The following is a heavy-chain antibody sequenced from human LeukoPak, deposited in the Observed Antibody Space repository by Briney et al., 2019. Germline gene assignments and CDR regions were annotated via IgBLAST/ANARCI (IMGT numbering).Heavy chain of an antibody. J-gene: IGHJ5*02. D-gene: IGHD2-2*01. CDR2: IYYSGST. Sequence: SETLSLTCTVSGGSISTYYWSWIRQPPGKGLEWIGYIYYSGSTNYNPSLKSRVTISVDTSKNQFSLKLTSVTAADTAIYYCASWAYCSSPSCYGFDPWGQGTLVTVSS. V-gene: IGHV4-59*01. CDR1: GGSISTYY. CDR3: ASWAYCSSPSCYGFDP.